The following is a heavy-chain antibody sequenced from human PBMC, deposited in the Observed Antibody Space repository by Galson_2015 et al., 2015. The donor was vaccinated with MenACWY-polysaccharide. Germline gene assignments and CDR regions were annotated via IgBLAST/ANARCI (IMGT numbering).Heavy chain of an antibody. J-gene: IGHJ4*02. V-gene: IGHV3-21*01. Sequence: SLRLSCAASGFTFSSYSMNWVRQAPGKGLEWVSSISSSGSYIYYADSVKGRFTISRDNAKNSLYLQMNSPRAEDTAVYYCAREDSGGYYQLDYWGQGTLVTVSS. D-gene: IGHD3-22*01. CDR1: GFTFSSYS. CDR3: AREDSGGYYQLDY. CDR2: ISSSGSYI.